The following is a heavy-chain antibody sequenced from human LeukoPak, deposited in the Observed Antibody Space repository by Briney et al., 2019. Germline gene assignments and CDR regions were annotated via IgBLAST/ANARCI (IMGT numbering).Heavy chain of an antibody. CDR1: GFTFSSYS. CDR2: IISTGSTT. J-gene: IGHJ4*02. D-gene: IGHD2-2*01. V-gene: IGHV3-48*01. Sequence: PGGSLRLSCAASGFTFSSYSMNCVPQAPGKGLEWISYIISTGSTTYYADSVKGRFIISRDNANNSLSLQMSSLRAEDTAVYYCATGFWGYCSRNSCPLDNWGQGTLVTVAS. CDR3: ATGFWGYCSRNSCPLDN.